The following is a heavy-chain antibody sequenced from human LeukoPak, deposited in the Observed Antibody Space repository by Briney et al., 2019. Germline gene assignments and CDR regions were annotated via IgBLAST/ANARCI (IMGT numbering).Heavy chain of an antibody. D-gene: IGHD2-2*01. CDR1: GYRFITFG. V-gene: IGHV1-69*13. CDR2: IIPIFGTA. Sequence: SVKVSCKTSGYRFITFGINWVRPTPGQGLEWMGGIIPIFGTANYAQKFQGRVTITADESTSTAYMELSSLRSEDTAVYYCATFTSRALNGAFDIWGQGTMVTVSS. J-gene: IGHJ3*02. CDR3: ATFTSRALNGAFDI.